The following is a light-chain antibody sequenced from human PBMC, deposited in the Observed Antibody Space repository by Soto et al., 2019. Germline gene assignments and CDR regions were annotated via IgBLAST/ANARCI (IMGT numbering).Light chain of an antibody. J-gene: IGLJ3*02. Sequence: QSVLTQSPSLSAAPGQKVAMSCSGSSSNIGNNGVSWYQQLPGTTPKLIIYDSDNRPSGVPDRFSGSKSGTSATLGITGLQTGDEADYYCGTWDSSLSSVVFGGGTKLTVL. V-gene: IGLV1-51*01. CDR1: SSNIGNNG. CDR2: DSD. CDR3: GTWDSSLSSVV.